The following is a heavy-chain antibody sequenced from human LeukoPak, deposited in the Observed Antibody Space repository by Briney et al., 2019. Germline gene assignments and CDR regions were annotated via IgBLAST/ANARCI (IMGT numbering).Heavy chain of an antibody. Sequence: ASVKVSCEASGYTFTGYYMHWVRQAPGQGLEWMGWINPNSGGTNYAQKFQGRVTMTRDTSIATAYMELNELTSDDTAVYYCAGQKDPRPIDYWGQGTLVTVSS. V-gene: IGHV1-2*02. CDR2: INPNSGGT. J-gene: IGHJ4*02. CDR1: GYTFTGYY. CDR3: AGQKDPRPIDY.